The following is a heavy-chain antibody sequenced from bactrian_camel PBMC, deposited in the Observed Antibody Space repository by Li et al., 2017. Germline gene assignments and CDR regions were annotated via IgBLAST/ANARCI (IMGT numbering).Heavy chain of an antibody. J-gene: IGHJ6*01. D-gene: IGHD2*01. V-gene: IGHV3S53*01. CDR1: GLSVSDSS. CDR2: IRRDDLT. CDR3: AARGPYCYTKLSVRDFTY. Sequence: HVQLVESGGGSVQTGGSLRLSCAPSGLSVSDSSMAWFRQSPGKEPEAVAAIRRDDLTAYTDSVKGRFTISRDNAKNTVYLQMNSLKPEDTAMYYCAARGPYCYTKLSVRDFTYWGQGTQVTVS.